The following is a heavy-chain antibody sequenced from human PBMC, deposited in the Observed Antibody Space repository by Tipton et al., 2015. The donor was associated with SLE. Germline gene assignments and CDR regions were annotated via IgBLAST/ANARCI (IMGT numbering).Heavy chain of an antibody. J-gene: IGHJ3*02. CDR2: IIPIFGTA. CDR1: GGTFSSYA. Sequence: QSGPEVKKPGSSVKVSCKASGGTFSSYAISWVRQAPGQGLEWMGGIIPIFGTANYAQKFQGRVTITADESTSTAYMELRSLRSEDTAVYYCARDPGSGWFDAFDIWGQGTMVTVSS. D-gene: IGHD6-19*01. CDR3: ARDPGSGWFDAFDI. V-gene: IGHV1-69*01.